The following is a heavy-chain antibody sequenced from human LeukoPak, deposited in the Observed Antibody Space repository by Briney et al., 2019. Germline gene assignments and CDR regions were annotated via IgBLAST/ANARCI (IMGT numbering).Heavy chain of an antibody. V-gene: IGHV3-53*01. CDR3: ARGPGKASFDY. CDR2: IFSGGST. J-gene: IGHJ4*02. D-gene: IGHD3-10*01. CDR1: GFIVSTNY. Sequence: GGSLRLSCAASGFIVSTNYMSWVRQAPGKGLEWVSVIFSGGSTYYADSVKGRFTISRDKSNNTLYLQMNSLRAEDTAVYYCARGPGKASFDYWGRGTLVTVSS.